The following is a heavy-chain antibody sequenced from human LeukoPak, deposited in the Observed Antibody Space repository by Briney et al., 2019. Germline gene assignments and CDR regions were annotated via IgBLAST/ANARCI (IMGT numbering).Heavy chain of an antibody. D-gene: IGHD2-15*01. J-gene: IGHJ6*02. V-gene: IGHV3-11*01. CDR1: GFTFSDYY. Sequence: GGSLRLSCAASGFTFSDYYMSWIRQAPGKGLEWVSYISSSGSTIYYADSVKGRFTISRDNAKNSLYLQMNSLRAEDTAVYYCARDIVVVVAAQPPFFYGMDVWGQGTTVTVSS. CDR2: ISSSGSTI. CDR3: ARDIVVVVAAQPPFFYGMDV.